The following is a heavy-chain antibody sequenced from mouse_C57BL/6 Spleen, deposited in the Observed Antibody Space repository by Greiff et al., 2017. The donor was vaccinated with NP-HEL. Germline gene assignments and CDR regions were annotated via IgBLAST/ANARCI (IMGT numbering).Heavy chain of an antibody. CDR1: GFTFSDYG. V-gene: IGHV5-17*01. Sequence: EVKLVESGGGLVKPGGSLKLSCAASGFTFSDYGMHWVRQAPEKGLEWVAYISSGSSTIYYADTVKGRFTISRDNAKNTLFLQMTSLRSEDTAMYYCARGYYYGSSLYYFDYWGQGTTLTVSS. J-gene: IGHJ2*01. CDR2: ISSGSSTI. D-gene: IGHD1-1*01. CDR3: ARGYYYGSSLYYFDY.